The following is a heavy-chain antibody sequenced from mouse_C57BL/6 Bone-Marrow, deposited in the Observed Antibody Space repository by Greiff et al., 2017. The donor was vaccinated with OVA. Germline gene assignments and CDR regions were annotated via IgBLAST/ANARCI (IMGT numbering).Heavy chain of an antibody. CDR2: ISSGGSYT. J-gene: IGHJ3*01. CDR1: GFTFSSYG. D-gene: IGHD1-1*01. Sequence: EVQGVESGGDLVKPGGSLKLSCAASGFTFSSYGMSWVRQTPDKRLEWVANISSGGSYTYYPDSVKGRFTISRDNAKNTLYLQLSSMKSEYAATYYCAGGGYYFSWFAYWGQGTLVTVSA. CDR3: AGGGYYFSWFAY. V-gene: IGHV5-6*01.